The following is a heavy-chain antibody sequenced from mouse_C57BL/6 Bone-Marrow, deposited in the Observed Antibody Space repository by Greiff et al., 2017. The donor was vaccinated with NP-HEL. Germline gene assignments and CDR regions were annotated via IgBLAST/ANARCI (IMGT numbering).Heavy chain of an antibody. CDR2: IDPNSGGT. CDR1: GFSFTSYW. V-gene: IGHV1-72*01. D-gene: IGHD2-2*01. J-gene: IGHJ1*03. CDR3: ASLLWFDWYFDV. Sequence: VQLQQPGAELVKPGASVKLSCKASGFSFTSYWMHWVKQRPGRGLEWIGRIDPNSGGTKYNEKFKSKATLTVDKPSSTAYMQLSSMTSEDSAVYYCASLLWFDWYFDVWGTGTTVTVSS.